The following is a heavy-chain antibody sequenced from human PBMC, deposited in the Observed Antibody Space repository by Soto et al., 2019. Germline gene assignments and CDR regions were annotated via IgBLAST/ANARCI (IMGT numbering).Heavy chain of an antibody. CDR2: IYYIGTT. CDR3: AKNETTRPWFAP. V-gene: IGHV4-31*03. J-gene: IGHJ5*02. D-gene: IGHD1-1*01. CDR1: GGTSSNGTYY. Sequence: ALSLTCTVSGGTSSNGTYYWSWILQLPGKGLEWIGNIYYIGTTSYNPSLKSRVTMSIDTSKNQFSLKLRSVVAADTAMYYCAKNETTRPWFAPWGQGTLVTVSS.